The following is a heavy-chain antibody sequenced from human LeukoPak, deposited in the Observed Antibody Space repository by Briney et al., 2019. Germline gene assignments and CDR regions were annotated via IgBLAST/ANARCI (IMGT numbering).Heavy chain of an antibody. V-gene: IGHV3-64*01. CDR1: GFTFSSYA. J-gene: IGHJ3*02. D-gene: IGHD4-17*01. CDR2: ISSNGGST. CDR3: ARGYGDEAFDI. Sequence: QTGGSLRLSCAASGFTFSSYAMHWVRQAPGKGLEYVSAISSNGGSTYYANSVKGRFTISRDNAKNSLYLQMNSLRAEDTAVYYCARGYGDEAFDIWGQGTMVTVSS.